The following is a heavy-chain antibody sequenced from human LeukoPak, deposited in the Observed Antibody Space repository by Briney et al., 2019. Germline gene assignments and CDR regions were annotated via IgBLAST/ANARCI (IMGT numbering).Heavy chain of an antibody. V-gene: IGHV3-7*01. D-gene: IGHD3-3*01. CDR2: IKADGSEK. CDR1: GLTFTRYS. CDR3: ASPEWLPDAIDI. Sequence: TGGSLRLSCAASGLTFTRYSMNWVRQAPGKGLEWVANIKADGSEKYYVDSVKGRFSISRDNAKNSLYLQMNSLRVEDTAVYYCASPEWLPDAIDIWGQGTVVTVSS. J-gene: IGHJ3*02.